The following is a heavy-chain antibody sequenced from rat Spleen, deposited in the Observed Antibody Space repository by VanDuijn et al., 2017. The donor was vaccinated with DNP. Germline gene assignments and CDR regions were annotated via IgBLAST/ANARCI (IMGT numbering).Heavy chain of an antibody. CDR1: GFSLTSYT. D-gene: IGHD1-12*01. CDR3: SREGQPYYSMDA. CDR2: IWSGGST. Sequence: QVQLKESGPGLVQPSQTLSLTCTVSGFSLTSYTVSWVRQPPGKGLEWIGVIWSGGSTYINSALKSRLSISRDTSKSQVFLKMNSLQIEDTAIYFCSREGQPYYSMDAWGQGTSVTVSS. V-gene: IGHV2-15*01. J-gene: IGHJ4*01.